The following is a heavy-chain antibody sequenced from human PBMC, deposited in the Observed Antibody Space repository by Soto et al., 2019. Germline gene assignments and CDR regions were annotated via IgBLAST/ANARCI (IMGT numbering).Heavy chain of an antibody. Sequence: DVQLLESGGDLVQPGGSLRLSCAASGFIFSKYDMSWVRQAPGKGLEWVSLIRGSGGPTNYADSVKGRFTVSRDNSKNILLLQMNSLRAEDTAVYYCVKDFRVGYDWTHDWGQGTLVTVSS. CDR2: IRGSGGPT. J-gene: IGHJ4*02. CDR3: VKDFRVGYDWTHD. D-gene: IGHD5-12*01. V-gene: IGHV3-23*01. CDR1: GFIFSKYD.